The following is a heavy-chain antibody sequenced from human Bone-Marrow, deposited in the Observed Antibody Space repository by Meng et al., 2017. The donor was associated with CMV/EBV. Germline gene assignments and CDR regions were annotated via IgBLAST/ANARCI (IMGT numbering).Heavy chain of an antibody. CDR1: GFTFSSYW. D-gene: IGHD2-2*01. CDR2: INSDGSHT. CDR3: AKDGVTVVPAANEYYFDY. V-gene: IGHV3-74*01. J-gene: IGHJ4*02. Sequence: GESLKISCAASGFTFSSYWMYWVRQAPGKGLVWVSRINSDGSHTSFADSVKGRFTISRDNAKNTLYLQMNSLRAEDMAVYYCAKDGVTVVPAANEYYFDYWGQGTLVTVSS.